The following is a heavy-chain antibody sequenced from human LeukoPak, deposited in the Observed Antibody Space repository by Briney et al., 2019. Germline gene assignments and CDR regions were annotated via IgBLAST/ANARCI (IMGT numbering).Heavy chain of an antibody. CDR2: ISYDGNDK. J-gene: IGHJ4*02. Sequence: GGSLRLSCAASGFTFSSYGINWVRQAPGKGLEWVTLISYDGNDKYYADSVKGRFTISRDDSKNTLYLQMNSLRAEDTAVDFWAKERCSSFAFDYWGQGTLVTVSP. CDR3: AKERCSSFAFDY. D-gene: IGHD6-6*01. V-gene: IGHV3-30*18. CDR1: GFTFSSYG.